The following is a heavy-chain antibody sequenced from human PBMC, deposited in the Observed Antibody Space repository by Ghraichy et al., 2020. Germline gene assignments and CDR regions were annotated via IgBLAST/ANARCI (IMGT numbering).Heavy chain of an antibody. CDR2: INHSGST. CDR3: ARGRLDYSYGYFPPHTYYFDY. Sequence: SETLSLTCAVYGGSFSGYYWSWIRQPPGKGLEWIGEINHSGSTNYNPSLKSRVTISVDTSKNQFSLKLSSVTAADTAVYYCARGRLDYSYGYFPPHTYYFDYWGQGTLVTVSS. V-gene: IGHV4-34*01. CDR1: GGSFSGYY. J-gene: IGHJ4*02. D-gene: IGHD5-18*01.